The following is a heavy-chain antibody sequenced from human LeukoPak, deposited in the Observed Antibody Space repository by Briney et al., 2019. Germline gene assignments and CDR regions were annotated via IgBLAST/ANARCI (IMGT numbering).Heavy chain of an antibody. D-gene: IGHD6-6*01. CDR1: GYTFTIYG. J-gene: IGHJ4*02. Sequence: ASVKVSCKASGYTFTIYGISWVRQAPGQGLEWMGWISAYNGNTNYAQKLQGRVTMTTDTSTSTAYMELRSLRSDDTAVYYCARSGKLYSSSSSYFDYWGQGTLVTVSS. V-gene: IGHV1-18*01. CDR3: ARSGKLYSSSSSYFDY. CDR2: ISAYNGNT.